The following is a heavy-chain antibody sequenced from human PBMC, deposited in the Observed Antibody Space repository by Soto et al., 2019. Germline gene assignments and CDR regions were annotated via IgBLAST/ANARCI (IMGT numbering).Heavy chain of an antibody. CDR1: GFTVSSNY. D-gene: IGHD3-3*01. J-gene: IGHJ6*02. V-gene: IGHV3-53*01. Sequence: PGGSLRLSCAASGFTVSSNYMSWVRQAPGKGLEWVSVIYSGGSTYYADSVKGRFAISRDNSKNTLYLQMNSLRAEDTAVYYCARDRPVSYDFWSGLFMDVWGQGTTVTVSS. CDR2: IYSGGST. CDR3: ARDRPVSYDFWSGLFMDV.